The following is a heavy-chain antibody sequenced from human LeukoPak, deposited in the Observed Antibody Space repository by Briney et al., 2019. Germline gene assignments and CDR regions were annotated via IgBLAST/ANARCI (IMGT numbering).Heavy chain of an antibody. D-gene: IGHD1-26*01. V-gene: IGHV3-74*01. CDR1: GFTFSDYW. Sequence: PGGSLRLSCAASGFTFSDYWMHWVSHAPGKGLVWVSRINTDGSFTRYADSVQGRFTISRDTAKNTLFLQMNSLRAEDTAVYYCAREAKVGGALQYWGQGILVTVSS. CDR3: AREAKVGGALQY. CDR2: INTDGSFT. J-gene: IGHJ4*02.